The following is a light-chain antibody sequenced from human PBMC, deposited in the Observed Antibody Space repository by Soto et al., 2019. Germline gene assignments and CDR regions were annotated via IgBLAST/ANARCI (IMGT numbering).Light chain of an antibody. CDR2: AAS. Sequence: DIQMTQSPSFLSASVGDTVTITCRSSQGIIDYLAWYQQRPGKVPKLLIYAASTLPTGVPSSFSGSGAGTDFTLTISSLQPEDVATYYCQKYDTAPQTFGQGTRVEIK. CDR3: QKYDTAPQT. CDR1: QGIIDY. V-gene: IGKV1-27*01. J-gene: IGKJ1*01.